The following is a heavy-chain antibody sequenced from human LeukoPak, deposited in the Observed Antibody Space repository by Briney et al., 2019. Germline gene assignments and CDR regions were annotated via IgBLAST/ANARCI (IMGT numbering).Heavy chain of an antibody. CDR3: ARLSQFPGGYYSRGYCYIDV. CDR1: GCSISSYY. V-gene: IGHV4-4*09. J-gene: IGHJ6*03. D-gene: IGHD3-3*01. CDR2: VSTSGTT. Sequence: SETLSLTCTASGCSISSYYWNWIRQPPGKGLEWIGNVSTSGTTNHSPSLTRRFTIAVGTSKNHFSLKLSSVTAADTAVYYCARLSQFPGGYYSRGYCYIDVWGKGTTVTVSS.